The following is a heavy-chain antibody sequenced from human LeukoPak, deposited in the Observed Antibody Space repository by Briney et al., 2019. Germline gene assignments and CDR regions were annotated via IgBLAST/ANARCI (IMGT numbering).Heavy chain of an antibody. J-gene: IGHJ4*02. D-gene: IGHD1-26*01. V-gene: IGHV4-39*01. Sequence: SETLSLTCTVSGGSISSSSYYWGWIRQPPGKGLEWIGSIYYSGSPYYNPSLKSRVTISVDRSKNQFSLKLSSVTAADTAVYYCARGAVVSGSYFFSFGYWGQGTLVTVSS. CDR3: ARGAVVSGSYFFSFGY. CDR1: GGSISSSSYY. CDR2: IYYSGSP.